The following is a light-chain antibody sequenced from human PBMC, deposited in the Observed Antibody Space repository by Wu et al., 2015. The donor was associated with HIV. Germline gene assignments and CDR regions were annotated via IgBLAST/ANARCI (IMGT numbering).Light chain of an antibody. CDR1: QSISSW. J-gene: IGKJ1*01. CDR2: KAS. Sequence: DIQMTQSPSTLSASVGDRVTITCRASQSISSWLAWYQQKPGKAPKLLIYKASSLESGVPSRFSGSGSGTEFTLTISSLQPDDFATYYCQQYNSDWTFGQGTKVEMK. CDR3: QQYNSDWT. V-gene: IGKV1-5*03.